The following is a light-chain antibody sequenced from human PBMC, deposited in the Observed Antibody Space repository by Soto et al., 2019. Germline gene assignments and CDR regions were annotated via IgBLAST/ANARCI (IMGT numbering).Light chain of an antibody. CDR3: QHYDNRSFT. CDR2: DAS. V-gene: IGKV1-33*01. J-gene: IGKJ3*01. Sequence: DIQMTPSQSSLSASVGDRVTITCQARQDISNSLNWYQQKPGKAPKLLIYDASNLETGVPSRFSGSGSWTDFTFTITSLQPEDMATYYGQHYDNRSFTFGPGTKVDIK. CDR1: QDISNS.